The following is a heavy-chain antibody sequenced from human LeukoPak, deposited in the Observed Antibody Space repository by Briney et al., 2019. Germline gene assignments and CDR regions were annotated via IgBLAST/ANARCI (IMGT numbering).Heavy chain of an antibody. Sequence: SETLSLTCAVSGYSISSGYYWGWIRQPPGKGLEWIGSIYHSGSTYYNPSLKSRVTISVDTSKNQFSLKLSSVPAADTAVYYCYITRFPREYFQHWGQGPLVTVSS. J-gene: IGHJ1*01. CDR2: IYHSGST. V-gene: IGHV4-38-2*01. D-gene: IGHD3-10*02. CDR3: YITRFPREYFQH. CDR1: GYSISSGYY.